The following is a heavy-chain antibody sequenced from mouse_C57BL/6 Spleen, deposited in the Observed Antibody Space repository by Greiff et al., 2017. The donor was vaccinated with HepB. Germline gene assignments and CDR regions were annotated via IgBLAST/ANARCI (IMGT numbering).Heavy chain of an antibody. J-gene: IGHJ2*01. D-gene: IGHD5-1*01. V-gene: IGHV1-64*01. CDR3: ARWYLYYFDY. Sequence: VKLQQPGAELVKPGASVKLSCKASGYTFTSYWMHWVKQRPGQGLEWIGMIHPNSGSTNYNEKFKSKATLTVDKSSSTAYMQLSSLTSEDSAVYYCARWYLYYFDYWGQGTTLTVSS. CDR2: IHPNSGST. CDR1: GYTFTSYW.